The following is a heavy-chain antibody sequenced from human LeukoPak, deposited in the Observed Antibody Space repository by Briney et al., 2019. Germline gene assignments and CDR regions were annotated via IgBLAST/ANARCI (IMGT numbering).Heavy chain of an antibody. CDR2: IYYSGST. CDR1: GGSISSSSYY. J-gene: IGHJ4*02. V-gene: IGHV4-39*01. Sequence: SETLSLTCTVSGGSISSSSYYWGWIRQPPGKGLEWIGSIYYSGSTYYNPSLKSRVTISVDTSKNQFSLKPSSVTAADTAVYYCARHDHTSIAAATFDYWGQGTLVTVSS. CDR3: ARHDHTSIAAATFDY. D-gene: IGHD6-13*01.